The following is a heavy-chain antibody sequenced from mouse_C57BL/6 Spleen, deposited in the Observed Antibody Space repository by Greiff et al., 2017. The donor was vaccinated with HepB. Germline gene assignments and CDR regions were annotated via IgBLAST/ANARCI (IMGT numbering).Heavy chain of an antibody. CDR1: GFTFSDSG. CDR2: ISSGSSTI. J-gene: IGHJ2*01. D-gene: IGHD3-2*02. CDR3: ARSSSGFDY. Sequence: EVQLVESGGGLVKPGGSLQLSCAASGFTFSDSGMHWVRQAPEKGLEWVAYISSGSSTIYYADTVKGRFTISRDNAKNTLFLQMTSLRSEDTAMYYCARSSSGFDYWGQGTTLTVSS. V-gene: IGHV5-17*01.